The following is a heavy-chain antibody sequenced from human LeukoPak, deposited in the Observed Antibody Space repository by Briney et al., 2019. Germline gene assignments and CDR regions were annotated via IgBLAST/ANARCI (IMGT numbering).Heavy chain of an antibody. CDR1: GGTFSSYA. CDR3: ASQNRDGYNLGGFY. J-gene: IGHJ4*02. V-gene: IGHV1-69*06. CDR2: IIPIFGTA. Sequence: SVKVSCKASGGTFSSYAISWVRQAPGQGLEWMGGIIPIFGTANYAQKFQGRVTITADKSTSTAYMELSSLRSEDTAVYYCASQNRDGYNLGGFYWGQGTLVTVSS. D-gene: IGHD5-24*01.